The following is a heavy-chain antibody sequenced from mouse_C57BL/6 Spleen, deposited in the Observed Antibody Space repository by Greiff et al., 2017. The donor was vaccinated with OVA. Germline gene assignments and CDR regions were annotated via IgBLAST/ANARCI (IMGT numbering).Heavy chain of an antibody. J-gene: IGHJ4*01. CDR1: GYAFSSSW. CDR3: ARGYYSNRYYAMDY. Sequence: VKLQESGPELVKPGASVKISCKASGYAFSSSWMNWVKQRPGKGLEWIGRIYPGDGDTNYNGKFKGKATLTADKSSSTAYMQLSSLTSEDSAVYFCARGYYSNRYYAMDYWGQGTSVTVSS. CDR2: IYPGDGDT. D-gene: IGHD2-5*01. V-gene: IGHV1-82*01.